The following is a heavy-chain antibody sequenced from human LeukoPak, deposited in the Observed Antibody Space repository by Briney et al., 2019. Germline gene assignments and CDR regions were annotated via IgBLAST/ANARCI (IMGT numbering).Heavy chain of an antibody. J-gene: IGHJ6*03. CDR1: GGSISSYY. V-gene: IGHV4-59*01. CDR3: ARDKGQSGSSGIYESYMDV. CDR2: IYYSGST. D-gene: IGHD6-6*01. Sequence: SETLSLTCTVSGGSISSYYWSWIRQPPGKGLEGIGYIYYSGSTNYNPSLKSRVTISVDTSKNQFSLKLSSVSAADTAVYYCARDKGQSGSSGIYESYMDVWGPGTTVIVSS.